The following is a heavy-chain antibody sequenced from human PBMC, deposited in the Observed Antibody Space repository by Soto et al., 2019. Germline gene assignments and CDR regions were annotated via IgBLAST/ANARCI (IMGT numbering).Heavy chain of an antibody. Sequence: GGSLRLSCAASGFTFSSYSMNWVRQAPGKGLEWVSYISSSSSTIYYADSVKGRFTISRDNAKNSLYLQMNSLRDDDTAVYYCARTPGSTVTTITYYYYGMDVWGQGTTVTVS. J-gene: IGHJ6*02. D-gene: IGHD4-17*01. CDR1: GFTFSSYS. V-gene: IGHV3-48*02. CDR3: ARTPGSTVTTITYYYYGMDV. CDR2: ISSSSSTI.